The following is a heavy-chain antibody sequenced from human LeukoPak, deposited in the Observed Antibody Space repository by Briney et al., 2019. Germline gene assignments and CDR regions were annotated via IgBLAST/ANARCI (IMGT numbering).Heavy chain of an antibody. J-gene: IGHJ4*02. Sequence: GGSLRLSCAASGFTFSSYGMNWVRRAPGKGLGRGSYISSSSSTIYYADPVKGRFTISRDNAKNSLYLQMNSLRDEDTAVYYCARDRADYGDYADFDYWGQGTLVTVSS. V-gene: IGHV3-48*02. CDR3: ARDRADYGDYADFDY. CDR2: ISSSSSTI. D-gene: IGHD4-17*01. CDR1: GFTFSSYG.